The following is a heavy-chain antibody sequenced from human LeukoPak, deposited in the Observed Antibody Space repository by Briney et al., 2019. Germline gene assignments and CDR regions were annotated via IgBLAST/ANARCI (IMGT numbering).Heavy chain of an antibody. CDR2: IKQDGSEK. V-gene: IGHV3-7*01. J-gene: IGHJ4*02. CDR3: ATTGIAVAGTSGAASDY. D-gene: IGHD6-19*01. Sequence: GGSLRLSCAASGFTFSSYWMSWVRQAPGMGLEWVANIKQDGSEKYYVDSVKGRFTISRDNAKNSLYLQMNSLRAEDTAVYYCATTGIAVAGTSGAASDYWGQGTLVTVSS. CDR1: GFTFSSYW.